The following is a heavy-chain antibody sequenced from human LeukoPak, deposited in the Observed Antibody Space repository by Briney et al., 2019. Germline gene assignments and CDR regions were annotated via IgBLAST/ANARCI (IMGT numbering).Heavy chain of an antibody. J-gene: IGHJ5*02. Sequence: SQTPSLTCTVSGGSISSGGYYWSWIRQHPGKGLEWIGYIYYSGSTYYNPSLKSRVTISVDTSKNQFSLKLSSVTAADTAVYYCAGQGSYCSSTSCLRWFDPWGQGTLVTVSS. CDR1: GGSISSGGYY. CDR3: AGQGSYCSSTSCLRWFDP. D-gene: IGHD2-2*01. CDR2: IYYSGST. V-gene: IGHV4-31*03.